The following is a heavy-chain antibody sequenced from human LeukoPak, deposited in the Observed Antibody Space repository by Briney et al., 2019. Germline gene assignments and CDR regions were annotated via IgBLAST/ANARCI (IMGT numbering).Heavy chain of an antibody. CDR2: INPNSGGT. Sequence: EASVKVSCKASGYIFTDYYMHWVRQAPGQGLEWMGWINPNSGGTNYAQKFQGRVTMTRDTSISTAYMELSRLRSDDTAVYYCARPQCSGSYYLFDYWGQGTLVTVSS. D-gene: IGHD1-26*01. CDR1: GYIFTDYY. V-gene: IGHV1-2*02. CDR3: ARPQCSGSYYLFDY. J-gene: IGHJ4*02.